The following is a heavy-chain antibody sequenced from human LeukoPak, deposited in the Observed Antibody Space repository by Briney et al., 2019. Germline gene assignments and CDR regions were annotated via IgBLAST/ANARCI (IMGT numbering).Heavy chain of an antibody. V-gene: IGHV4-4*07. CDR2: IYSGGST. Sequence: SETLSLTCSVSGGSISGFFWSWIRHPAGKGREWIGRIYSGGSTNDNPSLTSRITMSVDTSKNEFSLTLSSVTAADTAVYYCARDLASGSGIKRGAFDIWGQGITVTVSS. CDR1: GGSISGFF. CDR3: ARDLASGSGIKRGAFDI. J-gene: IGHJ3*02. D-gene: IGHD3-10*01.